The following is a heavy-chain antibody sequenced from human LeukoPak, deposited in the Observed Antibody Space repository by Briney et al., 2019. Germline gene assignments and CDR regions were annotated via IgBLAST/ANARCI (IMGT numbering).Heavy chain of an antibody. J-gene: IGHJ4*02. V-gene: IGHV3-21*01. CDR2: ISSSSSYI. CDR1: GFTFSAYN. Sequence: GGSLRLSCAASGFTFSAYNMNWVRQAPGKGLEWVSSISSSSSYIYYADSVKGRFTISRDNAKNSLYLQMNSLRAEDTAVYYCARVKVGATGLDYWGQGTLVTVSS. D-gene: IGHD1-26*01. CDR3: ARVKVGATGLDY.